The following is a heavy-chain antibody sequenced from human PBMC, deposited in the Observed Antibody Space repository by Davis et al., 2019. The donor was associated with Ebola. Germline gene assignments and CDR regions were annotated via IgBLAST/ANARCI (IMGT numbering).Heavy chain of an antibody. D-gene: IGHD6-19*01. Sequence: GESLKISCAASGFTFSNYIMNWFRRAPGKGLEWVSSISGSSNYIYYADSMKGRFTISRDNAKNSLSLQMNSLRAEDTAVYYYARDRLNAVAGVDYWGQGTLVTVSS. V-gene: IGHV3-21*01. J-gene: IGHJ4*02. CDR3: ARDRLNAVAGVDY. CDR1: GFTFSNYI. CDR2: ISGSSNYI.